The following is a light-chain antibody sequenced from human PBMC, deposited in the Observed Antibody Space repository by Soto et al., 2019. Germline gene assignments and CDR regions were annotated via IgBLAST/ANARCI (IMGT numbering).Light chain of an antibody. CDR3: SSYTSDWGV. V-gene: IGLV2-14*01. CDR2: EVT. CDR1: SSDVGGYNF. Sequence: QPVLTQPASVSGSPGQSITISCTGTSSDVGGYNFVSWYQHHPGKAPKLIIFEVTTRPSGVSNRFSGSKSGNTASLTISGLQAEDEADYYCSSYTSDWGVFGTGTKVTVL. J-gene: IGLJ1*01.